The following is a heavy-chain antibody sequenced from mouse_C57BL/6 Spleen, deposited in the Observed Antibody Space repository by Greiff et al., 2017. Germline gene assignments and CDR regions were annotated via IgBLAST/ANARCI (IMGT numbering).Heavy chain of an antibody. D-gene: IGHD2-3*01. J-gene: IGHJ4*01. Sequence: VQLQQPGAELVKPGASVKLSCKASGYTFNSYWMQWVKQRPGQGLEWIGEIDPSDSYTNYNQKFKGKATLTVDTSSSTAYRQLSRLTSEDSAVYYCARDGKAMDYWGQGTSVTVSS. V-gene: IGHV1-50*01. CDR3: ARDGKAMDY. CDR2: IDPSDSYT. CDR1: GYTFNSYW.